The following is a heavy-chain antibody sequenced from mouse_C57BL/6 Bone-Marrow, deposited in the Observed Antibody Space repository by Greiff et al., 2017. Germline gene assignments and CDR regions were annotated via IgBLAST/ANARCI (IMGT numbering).Heavy chain of an antibody. CDR1: GYTFTDYY. V-gene: IGHV1-26*01. J-gene: IGHJ2*01. D-gene: IGHD2-3*01. CDR2: INPNNGGT. Sequence: VQLQQSGPELVKPGASVKISCKASGYTFTDYYMNWVKQSHGKSLEWIGDINPNNGGTSYNQKFKGKATLTVDKSSSTAYMELRSLTNEDSAVYYCTRMGGWLLLDYWGQGTTLTVSA. CDR3: TRMGGWLLLDY.